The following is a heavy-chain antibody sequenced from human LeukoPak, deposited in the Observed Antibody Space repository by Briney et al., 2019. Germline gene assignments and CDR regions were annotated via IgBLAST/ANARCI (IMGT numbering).Heavy chain of an antibody. D-gene: IGHD2-2*01. J-gene: IGHJ4*02. CDR3: AKDGIVVVPAAGYYFDY. CDR1: GFTFSSYW. V-gene: IGHV3-74*01. CDR2: MNTDGTIT. Sequence: GGSLRLSCAASGFTFSSYWMHWVRQAPGKGLVWVSRMNTDGTITTYADSVKGRFTISRDNAKNTLYLQMNSLRAEDTAVYYCAKDGIVVVPAAGYYFDYWGQGTLVTVSS.